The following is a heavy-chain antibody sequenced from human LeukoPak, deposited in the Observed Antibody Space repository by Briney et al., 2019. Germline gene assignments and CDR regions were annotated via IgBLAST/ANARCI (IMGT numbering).Heavy chain of an antibody. CDR3: AKDRSNPTPVTRYGLDV. CDR1: GFTFNIYA. V-gene: IGHV3-23*01. Sequence: PGGSLRLSCTASGFTFNIYAMSWVRQAPGKGLEWVSGISGSGGSTYYADSVKGRFTISRHNSKNTLYLQMNSLTADDTAVYYCAKDRSNPTPVTRYGLDVWGQGTTVTVSS. J-gene: IGHJ6*02. D-gene: IGHD4-17*01. CDR2: ISGSGGST.